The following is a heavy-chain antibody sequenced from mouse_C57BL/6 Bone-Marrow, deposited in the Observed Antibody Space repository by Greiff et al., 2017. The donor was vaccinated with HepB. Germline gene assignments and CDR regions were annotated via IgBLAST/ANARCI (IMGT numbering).Heavy chain of an antibody. Sequence: EVKLQESGAELVRPGASVKLSCTASGFTFTDDYMHWVKQRPEQGLEWIGLIDPENGDTDYASKFQGKATITADTSSNTAYLQLSSLTSEDTAVYYCTPVYCDGPYAWDYGGQGTAVTVSS. D-gene: IGHD2-4*01. CDR2: IDPENGDT. V-gene: IGHV14-4*01. CDR1: GFTFTDDY. CDR3: TPVYCDGPYAWDY. J-gene: IGHJ4*01.